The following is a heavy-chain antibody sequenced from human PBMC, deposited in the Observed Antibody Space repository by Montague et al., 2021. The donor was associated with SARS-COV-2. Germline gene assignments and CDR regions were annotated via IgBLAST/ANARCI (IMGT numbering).Heavy chain of an antibody. CDR1: SGSIISSGYY. Sequence: SETLSLTCSVSSGSIISSGYYWGWIRQPPGKELEWIGNIYYSGTTYYNPSLQSRGTISVDTSKNHLSLRLSSVTAADTAVSFCARGMIRGVTTPFDYWGQGSQVTVSS. J-gene: IGHJ4*02. CDR2: IYYSGTT. V-gene: IGHV4-39*02. CDR3: ARGMIRGVTTPFDY. D-gene: IGHD3-10*01.